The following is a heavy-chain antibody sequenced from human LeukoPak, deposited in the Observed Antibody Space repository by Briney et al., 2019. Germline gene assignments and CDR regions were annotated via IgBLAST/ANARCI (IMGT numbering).Heavy chain of an antibody. CDR1: GGSISSYY. Sequence: PSETLSLTCTVSGGSISSYYWSWIRQPPGKGLEWIGYIYDSGSTNYIPSLKSRVTISIDTSKNQFSLKLSSVTAADTAVYYCARDLGMGYCSGGSCYGLDYWGQGTLVTVSS. D-gene: IGHD2-15*01. CDR2: IYDSGST. CDR3: ARDLGMGYCSGGSCYGLDY. V-gene: IGHV4-59*01. J-gene: IGHJ4*02.